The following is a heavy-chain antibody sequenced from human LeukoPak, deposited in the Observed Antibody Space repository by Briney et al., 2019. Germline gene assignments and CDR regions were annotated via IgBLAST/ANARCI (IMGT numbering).Heavy chain of an antibody. J-gene: IGHJ4*02. CDR1: GLTFSSYA. D-gene: IGHD4-23*01. CDR3: ARGRGNGLYYFDY. CDR2: ISGSGGST. V-gene: IGHV3-23*01. Sequence: GGSLRLSCAASGLTFSSYAINWVRQAPGRGLEWVSGISGSGGSTYYADSVKGRFTISRDNSKNTLYLQMNSLRAEDTAVYYCARGRGNGLYYFDYWGQGTLVTVSS.